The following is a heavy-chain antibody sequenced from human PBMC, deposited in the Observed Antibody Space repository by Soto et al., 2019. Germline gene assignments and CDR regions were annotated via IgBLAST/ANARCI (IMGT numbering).Heavy chain of an antibody. D-gene: IGHD3-9*01. J-gene: IGHJ4*02. CDR3: ARTTFYDIFTAYYSLFHS. Sequence: SQTLSLPCTVSGGSSSSGSFYRSWIRQNPGKGLEWIGHISDSGSSYYNPSLESRVTISVDTSKNQFSLKLSAVTAADTAVYFCARTTFYDIFTAYYSLFHSWGQGTLVTVS. CDR2: ISDSGSS. CDR1: GGSSSSGSFY. V-gene: IGHV4-31*03.